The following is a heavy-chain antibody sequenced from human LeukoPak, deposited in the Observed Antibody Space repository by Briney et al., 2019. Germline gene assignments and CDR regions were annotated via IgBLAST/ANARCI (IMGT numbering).Heavy chain of an antibody. V-gene: IGHV3-23*01. Sequence: PGGSLRLSCAASGFTFSSYAMSWVRQAPGKGLEWVSAISGSGGSTYYADSVKGRFTISRDNSKNTLYLQMNSLRAEDTAVYYCAKVTKYYYDSSGYYPYYFDYWGQGTLVTVSS. D-gene: IGHD3-22*01. CDR1: GFTFSSYA. CDR2: ISGSGGST. CDR3: AKVTKYYYDSSGYYPYYFDY. J-gene: IGHJ4*02.